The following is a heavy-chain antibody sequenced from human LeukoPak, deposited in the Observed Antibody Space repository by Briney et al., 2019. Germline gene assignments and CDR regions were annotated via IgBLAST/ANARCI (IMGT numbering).Heavy chain of an antibody. V-gene: IGHV3-48*01. CDR1: GFTFSSYS. CDR2: ISSSSTI. J-gene: IGHJ6*03. CDR3: ARRTVTTHYYMDV. D-gene: IGHD4-11*01. Sequence: GGSLRLSCAASGFTFSSYSMNWVRQAPGKGLEWVSYISSSSTIYYADSVKGRFTISRDNAKNSLYLQMNSLRAEDTAVYYCARRTVTTHYYMDVWGKGTTVTVSS.